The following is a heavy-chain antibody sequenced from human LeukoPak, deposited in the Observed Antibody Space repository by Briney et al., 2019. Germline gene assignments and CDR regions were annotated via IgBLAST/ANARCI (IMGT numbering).Heavy chain of an antibody. D-gene: IGHD4-17*01. CDR2: IYYSGSA. CDR1: GRSTSGHY. J-gene: IGHJ3*02. V-gene: IGHV4-59*08. CDR3: ARGTLTTSMKAFDI. Sequence: SETLSLTCTVSGRSTSGHYWSWSRQPPGKGLEWIGYIYYSGSANYNPSLKSRVTISVDTSKNQFSLRLSSVTAADTAVYYCARGTLTTSMKAFDIWGQGTMVTVSS.